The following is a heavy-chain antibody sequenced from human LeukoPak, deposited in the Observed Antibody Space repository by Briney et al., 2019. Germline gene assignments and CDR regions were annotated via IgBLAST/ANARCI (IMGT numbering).Heavy chain of an antibody. D-gene: IGHD5-18*01. J-gene: IGHJ4*02. CDR1: GGSFSGYY. V-gene: IGHV4-34*01. CDR2: INHSGST. CDR3: ARDRGYSYGGYFDY. Sequence: PPETLSLTCAVYGGSFSGYYWSWIRQPPGKGLEWIGEINHSGSTNYNPSLKSRVTISVDTSKNQFSLKLSSVTAADTAVYYCARDRGYSYGGYFDYWGQGTLVTVSS.